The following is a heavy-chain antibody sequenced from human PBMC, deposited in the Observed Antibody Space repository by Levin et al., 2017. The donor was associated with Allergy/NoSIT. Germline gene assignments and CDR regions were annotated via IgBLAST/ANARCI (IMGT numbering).Heavy chain of an antibody. D-gene: IGHD5-12*01. J-gene: IGHJ6*02. V-gene: IGHV2-26*01. CDR1: GFSLSNARMG. CDR3: ARIRPGYSGYVDGMDV. CDR2: IFSNDEK. Sequence: SGPTLVKPTETLTLTCTVSGFSLSNARMGVSWIRQPPGKALEWLAHIFSNDEKSYSTSLKSRLTISRDTSKSQVVLTMTNMDPVDTATYYCARIRPGYSGYVDGMDVWGQGTTVTVSS.